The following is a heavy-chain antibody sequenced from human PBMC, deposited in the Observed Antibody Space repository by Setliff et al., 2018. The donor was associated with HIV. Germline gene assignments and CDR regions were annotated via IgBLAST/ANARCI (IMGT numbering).Heavy chain of an antibody. CDR1: GFTFSTYW. Sequence: PGGSLRLSCAASGFTFSTYWMTWVRQAPGKGLEWVANIKQDGSEIYYVDSVKGRFTISRDNAEDSLHLQMNSLRAEDTAVYYCARDFGGFDHWGRGTLVTVSS. J-gene: IGHJ5*02. D-gene: IGHD2-15*01. V-gene: IGHV3-7*01. CDR3: ARDFGGFDH. CDR2: IKQDGSEI.